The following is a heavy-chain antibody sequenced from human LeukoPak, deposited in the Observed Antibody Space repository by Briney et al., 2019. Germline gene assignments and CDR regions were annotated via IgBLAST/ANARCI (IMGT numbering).Heavy chain of an antibody. CDR3: ARQEMEQQLVDHFDY. CDR1: GFTFSSYS. D-gene: IGHD6-13*01. CDR2: ISSSSSYI. J-gene: IGHJ4*02. V-gene: IGHV3-21*01. Sequence: GGSLRLSCAASGFTFSSYSMTWVRQAPGKGLEWVSSISSSSSYIYYADSLKGRFTISRDNAKNSLYLQMNSLRAEDTAVYYCARQEMEQQLVDHFDYWGQGTLVTVSS.